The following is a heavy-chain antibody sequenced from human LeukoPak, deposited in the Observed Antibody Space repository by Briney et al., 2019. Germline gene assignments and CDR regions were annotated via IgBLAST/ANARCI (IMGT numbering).Heavy chain of an antibody. D-gene: IGHD3-10*01. CDR2: IYPGDSDT. V-gene: IGHV5-51*01. CDR3: ARGTLLWFGELLPVDFDY. J-gene: IGHJ4*02. Sequence: GDSLKISCQGSGYSFSTYWIAWVRQMPGKGLEWMGIIYPGDSDTRYRPSFQGQVTISADKSTSTAYLQWSMLKASDTAMYYCARGTLLWFGELLPVDFDYWGQGTLVTVSS. CDR1: GYSFSTYW.